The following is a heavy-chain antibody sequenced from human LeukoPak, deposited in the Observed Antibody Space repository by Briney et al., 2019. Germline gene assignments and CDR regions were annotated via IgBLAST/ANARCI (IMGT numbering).Heavy chain of an antibody. V-gene: IGHV3-23*01. J-gene: IGHJ4*02. Sequence: GGSLRLSCAASGFNFNIYAMTWVRQTPEKGLEWVSTIDGTGGSTHYADSLKGRFTISRDNSRNTLYLQMNSLRAEDMALYYCATDVGPIMFDYWGQGTLVTVSS. CDR1: GFNFNIYA. CDR2: IDGTGGST. CDR3: ATDVGPIMFDY. D-gene: IGHD1-26*01.